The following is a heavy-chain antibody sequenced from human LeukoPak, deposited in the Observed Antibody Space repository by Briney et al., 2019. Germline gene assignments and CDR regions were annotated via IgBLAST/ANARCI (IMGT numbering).Heavy chain of an antibody. Sequence: PGGSLRLSCAASGFTFSSYAMHWVRQAPGKGLEWVAVISYDGSNKYYADSVKGRFTISRDNSKNTLYLQMNSLRAEDTAVYYCARERVVDCSSTSCYYFDYWGQGTLVTVSS. CDR3: ARERVVDCSSTSCYYFDY. J-gene: IGHJ4*02. D-gene: IGHD2-2*01. CDR2: ISYDGSNK. CDR1: GFTFSSYA. V-gene: IGHV3-30*01.